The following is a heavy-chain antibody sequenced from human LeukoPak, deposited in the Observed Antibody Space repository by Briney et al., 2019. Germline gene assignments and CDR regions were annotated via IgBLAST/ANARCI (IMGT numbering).Heavy chain of an antibody. D-gene: IGHD3-10*01. CDR1: GFTFSSYW. CDR3: ARAYDSGTYSSFDY. CDR2: INGDGSST. J-gene: IGHJ4*02. V-gene: IGHV3-74*01. Sequence: PGGSLRLSCAASGFTFSSYWMHWVRQAPGKGLVWVSRINGDGSSTAYADSVKGRFTISRDNSKNTLYLQMNSLRAEDTAVYYCARAYDSGTYSSFDYWGQGTLVTVTS.